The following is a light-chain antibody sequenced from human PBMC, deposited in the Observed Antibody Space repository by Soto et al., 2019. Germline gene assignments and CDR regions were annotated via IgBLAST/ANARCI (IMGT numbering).Light chain of an antibody. CDR1: QSVRIN. CDR2: AAS. CDR3: QQGTNWPLT. Sequence: EIVLTQSPATQSLSPGERASLSCRASQSVRINLAWYHHKPGQAPRVLIYAASTRATGIPARFSGSGSGTDVTLTISSLEPEDFAVYYCQQGTNWPLTFGGGTKVEIK. V-gene: IGKV3-11*01. J-gene: IGKJ4*01.